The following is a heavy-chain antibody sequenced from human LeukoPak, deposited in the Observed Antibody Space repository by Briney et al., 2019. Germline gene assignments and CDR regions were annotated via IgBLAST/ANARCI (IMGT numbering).Heavy chain of an antibody. V-gene: IGHV3-11*01. CDR1: GFTFSDYY. J-gene: IGHJ4*02. CDR3: ARDLAVAGY. CDR2: ISDSGSSK. D-gene: IGHD6-19*01. Sequence: GGSLRLSCAASGFTFSDYYMSWLRQAPGKGLEWVSYISDSGSSKYYADSVKGRFTISRDNAKNSLYLQMNSLRAEDTGVYYCARDLAVAGYWGQGTLVTVSS.